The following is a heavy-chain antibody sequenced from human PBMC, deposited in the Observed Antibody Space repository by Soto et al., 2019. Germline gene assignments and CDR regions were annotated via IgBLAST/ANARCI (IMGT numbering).Heavy chain of an antibody. V-gene: IGHV3-23*01. Sequence: EVQLLESGGGLVQPGGSLRLSCAASGFTFSSYAMRWVRQAPGKGLEWVAAISGRGGSTYYADSVKGRFTISRDNSKNTLYLQMNSLRAEDAAVYYWAKDPSWLVSNYFDYWGQGTLVTVSS. CDR2: ISGRGGST. J-gene: IGHJ4*02. CDR1: GFTFSSYA. D-gene: IGHD6-19*01. CDR3: AKDPSWLVSNYFDY.